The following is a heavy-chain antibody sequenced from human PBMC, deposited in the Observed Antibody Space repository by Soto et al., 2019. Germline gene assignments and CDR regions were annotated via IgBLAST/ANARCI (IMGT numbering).Heavy chain of an antibody. CDR2: FIPIFVSA. D-gene: IGHD3-22*01. CDR3: ARDLSSDSTGFRGYDL. V-gene: IGHV1-69*01. CDR1: GGTVSSYA. Sequence: QVHLVQSGAEVKKPGSSVKVSCKASGGTVSSYAITWVRQAPGKGLEWMGVFIPIFVSAHYAQKFQGRVKITADESTSTAYMDLSGLRSEDTAIYYCARDLSSDSTGFRGYDLWGQGTLVTVSS. J-gene: IGHJ4*02.